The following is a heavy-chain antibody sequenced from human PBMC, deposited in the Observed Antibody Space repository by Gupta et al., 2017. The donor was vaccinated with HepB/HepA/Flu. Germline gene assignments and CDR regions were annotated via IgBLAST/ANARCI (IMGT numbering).Heavy chain of an antibody. V-gene: IGHV3-48*02. Sequence: EVQLVESGGGLVQPGGSLRRSCAASGFTFSTYGMNWVRQAPGKGLEWISYISSDSTTIVYADSIKGRFTISRDNAKSSLFLQINRLRDEDTAVYYCAREGLMAFFDYWGQGILVTVSS. CDR2: ISSDSTTI. D-gene: IGHD2-8*01. CDR1: GFTFSTYG. CDR3: AREGLMAFFDY. J-gene: IGHJ4*02.